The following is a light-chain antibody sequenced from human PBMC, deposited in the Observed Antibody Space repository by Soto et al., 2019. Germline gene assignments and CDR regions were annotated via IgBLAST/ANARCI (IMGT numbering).Light chain of an antibody. J-gene: IGKJ1*01. CDR2: DAS. CDR1: QSISTW. CDR3: QHYNSYSEA. Sequence: DIQMTQSPSTLSASVGDRVTITCRASQSISTWLAWYQQKPGKAPKLLISDASSVESGVPSRFGGSGSGTEFTLTISSLQPDDFATYYCQHYNSYSEAFGQGTKVDIK. V-gene: IGKV1-5*01.